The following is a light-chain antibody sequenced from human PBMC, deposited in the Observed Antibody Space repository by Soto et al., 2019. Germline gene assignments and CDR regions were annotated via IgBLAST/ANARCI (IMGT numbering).Light chain of an antibody. CDR1: TSDVGDYNY. J-gene: IGLJ3*02. V-gene: IGLV2-14*01. Sequence: QSALTQPASVSGSPGQSITISCTGATSDVGDYNYVSWYQEHPGQVPKLIILEVTTRPSGLSDRFSGSKSGNTASLTISAQHADDESDYYCLSRTGSSTLFGGGTKLTVL. CDR3: LSRTGSSTL. CDR2: EVT.